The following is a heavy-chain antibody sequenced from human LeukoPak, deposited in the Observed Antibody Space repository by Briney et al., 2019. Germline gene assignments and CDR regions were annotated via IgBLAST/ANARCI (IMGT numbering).Heavy chain of an antibody. V-gene: IGHV3-23*01. D-gene: IGHD2-15*01. J-gene: IGHJ4*02. Sequence: GGSLRLSCAASGITLSNYGMSWVRQAPGKGLEWVAGISDRGGSTNYADSVKGRFTISRDNPKNTLYLQMNSLRSEDTAVYFCAKRGVVIRAVLVVGFHKEAYYFDSWGQGALVTVSS. CDR1: GITLSNYG. CDR3: AKRGVVIRAVLVVGFHKEAYYFDS. CDR2: ISDRGGST.